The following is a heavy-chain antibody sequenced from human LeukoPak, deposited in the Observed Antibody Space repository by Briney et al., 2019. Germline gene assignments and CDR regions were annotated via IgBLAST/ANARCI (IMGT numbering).Heavy chain of an antibody. D-gene: IGHD1-26*01. J-gene: IGHJ3*02. CDR1: GFTFSSYG. CDR3: ARDRVSGSYPDAFDI. Sequence: PGRSLTLSCAASGFTFSSYGMHWVRQAPGKGLEWVAVIWYDGSNKYYADSVKGRFTISRDNSKNTLYLQMNSLRAEDTAVYYCARDRVSGSYPDAFDIWGQGTMVTVSS. CDR2: IWYDGSNK. V-gene: IGHV3-33*01.